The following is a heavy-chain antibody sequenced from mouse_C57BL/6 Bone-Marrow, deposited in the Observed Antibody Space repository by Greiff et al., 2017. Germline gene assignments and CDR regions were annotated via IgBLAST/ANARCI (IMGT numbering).Heavy chain of an antibody. Sequence: EVQLQQSGPELVKPGASVKMSCKASGYTFTDYNMHWVKQSHGKSLEWIGYINPNNGGTSYNQKFKGKATLTVNKSSSTAYMELRSLTSEDSAVYYCAGVGKSSRPGFAYWGQGTLVTVSA. CDR2: INPNNGGT. J-gene: IGHJ3*01. CDR1: GYTFTDYN. D-gene: IGHD1-3*01. CDR3: AGVGKSSRPGFAY. V-gene: IGHV1-22*01.